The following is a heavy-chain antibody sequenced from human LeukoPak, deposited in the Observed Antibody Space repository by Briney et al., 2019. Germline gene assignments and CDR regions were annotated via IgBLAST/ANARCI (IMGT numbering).Heavy chain of an antibody. J-gene: IGHJ4*02. Sequence: GGSLRLSCAASGFTFSNAWMSWVRQVPGKGLEWVGRIKTKTEGGTTGYAAPVKGRFIISRDDSKNTLYLQMNSLKTEDTAVYFCTIDSNSGWSGYWGQGTLVTVSS. CDR1: GFTFSNAW. V-gene: IGHV3-15*01. CDR2: IKTKTEGGTT. D-gene: IGHD6-19*01. CDR3: TIDSNSGWSGY.